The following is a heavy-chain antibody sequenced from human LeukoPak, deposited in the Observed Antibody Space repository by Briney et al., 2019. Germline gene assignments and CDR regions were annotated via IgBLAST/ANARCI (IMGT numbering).Heavy chain of an antibody. CDR2: INHSGST. CDR3: ARSSIAAADY. D-gene: IGHD6-13*01. J-gene: IGHJ4*02. CDR1: GVSFSGYY. V-gene: IGHV4-34*01. Sequence: SETLSLTCAVYGVSFSGYYWSWIRQPPGKGLEWIGEINHSGSTNYNPSLKSRVTISVDTSKNQFSLKLSSVTAADTAVYYCARSSIAAADYWGQGTLVTVSS.